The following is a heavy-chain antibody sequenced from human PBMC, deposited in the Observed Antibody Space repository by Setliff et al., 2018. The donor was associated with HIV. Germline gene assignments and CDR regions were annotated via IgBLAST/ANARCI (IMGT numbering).Heavy chain of an antibody. CDR2: IKQDGSEK. D-gene: IGHD3-16*01. CDR3: AAVPWGYSGLIIDH. Sequence: PGGSLRLSWAASGFTVTTYWMSWVRQAPGKGLEWVANIKQDGSEKYYLDSVKGRFTISRDNAKNSLYLQMNSLRAEDTAVYYCAAVPWGYSGLIIDHWGQGTPVTVSS. J-gene: IGHJ4*02. CDR1: GFTVTTYW. V-gene: IGHV3-7*01.